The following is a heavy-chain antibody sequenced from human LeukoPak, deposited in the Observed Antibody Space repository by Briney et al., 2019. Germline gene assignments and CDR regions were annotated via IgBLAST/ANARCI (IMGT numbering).Heavy chain of an antibody. Sequence: GGSLTLSCAASGFTVSSKYMSWVRQAPGKGRAWVSVIYSGGSTYYADSVKGRFTISRDNSKNTVYLQMSSLRAEDTAVYYCARESSGWLQLFDYWGQGTLVTVSS. J-gene: IGHJ4*02. V-gene: IGHV3-66*01. D-gene: IGHD5-24*01. CDR1: GFTVSSKY. CDR2: IYSGGST. CDR3: ARESSGWLQLFDY.